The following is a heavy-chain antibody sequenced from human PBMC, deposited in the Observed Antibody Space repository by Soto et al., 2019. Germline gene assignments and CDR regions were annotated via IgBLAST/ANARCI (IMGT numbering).Heavy chain of an antibody. CDR1: GFTFSSYW. CDR3: ARAKGYGDFDY. Sequence: VGSLILSCAASGFTFSSYWMHWVRQAPGKGLVWVSRINSDGSSTSYADSVKGRFTISRDNAKNTLYLQMNSLRAEDTAVYYCARAKGYGDFDYWGQGTLVTVSS. V-gene: IGHV3-74*01. J-gene: IGHJ4*02. D-gene: IGHD4-17*01. CDR2: INSDGSST.